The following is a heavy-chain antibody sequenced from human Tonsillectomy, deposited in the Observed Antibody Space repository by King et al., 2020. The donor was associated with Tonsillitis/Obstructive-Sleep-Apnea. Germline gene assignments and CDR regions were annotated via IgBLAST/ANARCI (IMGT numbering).Heavy chain of an antibody. Sequence: VQLVESGGGVVQPGRSLRLSCAASGFTFSSYAMHWGRQAPGKGLRGVAGISYDGSNKYYADSVKGRFPISRDNSKNTLYLQMNSLRAEDTAVYYCARSRETGTSYYMDVWGKGTTVTVSS. CDR2: ISYDGSNK. V-gene: IGHV3-30*01. D-gene: IGHD1-1*01. CDR3: ARSRETGTSYYMDV. CDR1: GFTFSSYA. J-gene: IGHJ6*03.